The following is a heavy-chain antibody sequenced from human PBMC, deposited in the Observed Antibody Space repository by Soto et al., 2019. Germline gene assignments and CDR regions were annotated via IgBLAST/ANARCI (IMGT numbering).Heavy chain of an antibody. V-gene: IGHV3-11*01. D-gene: IGHD5-18*01. CDR1: GFTFSDYY. CDR2: ISSSGSTI. J-gene: IGHJ6*02. Sequence: PGGSLRLSCAASGFTFSDYYMSWIRQAPGKGLEWVSYISSSGSTIYYADSVKGRFTISRDNAKNSLYLQMNSLRAEDTAVYYCAGGQLWSSPSDYYCMDVCGQGTTVTVSS. CDR3: AGGQLWSSPSDYYCMDV.